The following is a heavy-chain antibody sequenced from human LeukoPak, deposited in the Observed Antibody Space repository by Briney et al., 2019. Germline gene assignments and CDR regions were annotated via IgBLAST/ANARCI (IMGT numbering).Heavy chain of an antibody. Sequence: GGSLRLSCAASGFTFSGSWMSSVRQAPGQGLEWGASIHPDERAIFYLASVMGRFPISRDNARNLLFLQMNTLRADDTAVYYCAKLLDYGTTYDHWGQGALVTVSS. CDR3: AKLLDYGTTYDH. CDR2: IHPDERAI. V-gene: IGHV3-7*01. D-gene: IGHD1-1*01. J-gene: IGHJ4*02. CDR1: GFTFSGSW.